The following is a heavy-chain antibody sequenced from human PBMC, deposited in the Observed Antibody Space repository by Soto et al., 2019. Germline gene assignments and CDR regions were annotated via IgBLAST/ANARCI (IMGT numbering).Heavy chain of an antibody. J-gene: IGHJ4*02. Sequence: GGSLRLSCAASGFTFSNAWMNWVRQAPGKWLEWVGRIKSKTDGETTDYVAPVEGRFTISRDDSKNTLYLQMNSLKTEDTATYYCARLPTISMPREPLDSWGQGTLVTVSS. D-gene: IGHD3-10*01. CDR3: ARLPTISMPREPLDS. CDR1: GFTFSNAW. V-gene: IGHV3-15*07. CDR2: IKSKTDGETT.